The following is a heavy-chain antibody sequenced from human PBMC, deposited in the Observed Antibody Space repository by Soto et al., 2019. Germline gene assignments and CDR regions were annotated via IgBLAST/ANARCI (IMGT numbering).Heavy chain of an antibody. CDR1: GGSVSSSSYY. CDR2: IYYSGST. J-gene: IGHJ4*02. D-gene: IGHD6-19*01. Sequence: SETLSLTCTVSGGSVSSSSYYWGWIRQPPGKGLEWIGSIYYSGSTYYNPSLKSRVTISIDTSKNQFSLKLSSVTAADTAVYYCARTGYTSGWFSGWAQGTLVTVSS. CDR3: ARTGYTSGWFSG. V-gene: IGHV4-39*01.